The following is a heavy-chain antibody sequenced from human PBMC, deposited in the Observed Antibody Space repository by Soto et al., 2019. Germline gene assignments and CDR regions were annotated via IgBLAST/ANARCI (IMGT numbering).Heavy chain of an antibody. J-gene: IGHJ4*02. D-gene: IGHD2-15*01. V-gene: IGHV4-59*08. CDR3: ARSVSRGSGIDY. CDR2: VYNGNT. CDR1: GGSISGYY. Sequence: SETLSLTCTISGGSISGYYWTWIRQSPGKGLEYIGYVYNGNTNYNPSLNSRVTISVDTSKNQFSLKLSSVTAADTAVYYCARSVSRGSGIDYWGQGPLVTVS.